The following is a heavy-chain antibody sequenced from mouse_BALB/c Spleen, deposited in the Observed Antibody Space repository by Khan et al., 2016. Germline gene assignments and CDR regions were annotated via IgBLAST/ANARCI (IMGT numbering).Heavy chain of an antibody. CDR1: GDSITSGY. CDR2: ISHSGST. CDR3: ARYDDSACVRGMDY. V-gene: IGHV3-8*02. Sequence: EVQLQESGPSLVKLSQTLSLTCSVTGDSITSGYWNWIRKFPGNKLEYMGYISHSGSTYYNPTLKSRISITRDTSKKQYYLQLNSVTTEDTATYYCARYDDSACVRGMDYWGEGPSVTVSS. D-gene: IGHD6-1*01. J-gene: IGHJ4*01.